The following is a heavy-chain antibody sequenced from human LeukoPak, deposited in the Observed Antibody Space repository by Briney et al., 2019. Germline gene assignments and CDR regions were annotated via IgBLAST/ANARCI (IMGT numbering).Heavy chain of an antibody. J-gene: IGHJ4*02. CDR1: GGSISSYY. CDR2: IYYSGST. CDR3: ARHTDTNFDY. V-gene: IGHV4-59*08. Sequence: PSETLSLTCTVSGGSISSYYWSWIRQPRGKGLEWIGYIYYSGSTNYNPSLKSRVTISVDTSKNQFSLKLSSVTATDTAVYYCARHTDTNFDYWGQGTLVTVSS.